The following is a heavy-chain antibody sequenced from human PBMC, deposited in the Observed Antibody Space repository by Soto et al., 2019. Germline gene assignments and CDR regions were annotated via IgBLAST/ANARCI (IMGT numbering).Heavy chain of an antibody. CDR1: GYTFTSYS. CDR2: ISVYTGNT. D-gene: IGHD2-8*01. V-gene: IGHV1-18*04. CDR3: ARDRCTTDRCYTHHFDV. Sequence: QVHLVQSGGEVTRPGASVKVSCKSSGYTFTSYSVSWVRQAPGQGLEWLGWISVYTGNTKQAQKFQDRVTLTTEASTTTAYMELRSMRSDDTAVYYCARDRCTTDRCYTHHFDVWGQGTTVTVSS. J-gene: IGHJ6*02.